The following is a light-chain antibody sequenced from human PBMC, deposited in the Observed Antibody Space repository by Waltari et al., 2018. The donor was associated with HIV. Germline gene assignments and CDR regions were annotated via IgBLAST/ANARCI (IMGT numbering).Light chain of an antibody. CDR3: QQYYSSPQWT. V-gene: IGKV4-1*01. J-gene: IGKJ1*01. CDR1: QSVLSSSNNKNY. CDR2: WAS. Sequence: DIVMTQSPDSLAVSLGERATINCKSSQSVLSSSNNKNYLAWYQQKSGQSPKLLIYWASTRESGVPDRFSGSGSGTDFTLTISSLQAEDVAVYYCQQYYSSPQWTFGQGTKVEIK.